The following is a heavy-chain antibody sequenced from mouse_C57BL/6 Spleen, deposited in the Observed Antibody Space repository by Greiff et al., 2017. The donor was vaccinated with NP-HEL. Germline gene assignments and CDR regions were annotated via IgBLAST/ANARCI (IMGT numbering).Heavy chain of an antibody. D-gene: IGHD1-1*01. CDR2: IYIGNGYT. Sequence: EVQLQQSGAELVRPGSSVKMSCKTSGYTFTSYGINWVKQRPGQGLEWIGYIYIGNGYTEYNEKFKGKATLTSDTSSSTAYMQLSSLTSEESAIYLCAGRHYGSSVPYAMDYWGQGTSVTVSS. J-gene: IGHJ4*01. CDR1: GYTFTSYG. V-gene: IGHV1-58*01. CDR3: AGRHYGSSVPYAMDY.